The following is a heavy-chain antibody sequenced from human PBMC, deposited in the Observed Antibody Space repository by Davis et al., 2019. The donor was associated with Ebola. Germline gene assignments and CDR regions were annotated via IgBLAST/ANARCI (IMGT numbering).Heavy chain of an antibody. J-gene: IGHJ5*02. CDR2: ISHHSGYT. D-gene: IGHD4-17*01. CDR1: GGSIYY. CDR3: ARTTKTNIEDSGLGYNSFDA. V-gene: IGHV4-34*01. Sequence: SETLSLTCTVSGGSIYYWGWIRQPPEKGLEWIGEISHHSGYTNYNPSLRSRAAISVDSSKNQFSLKVNSVTAADTATYYCARTTKTNIEDSGLGYNSFDAWGQGVLVSVSS.